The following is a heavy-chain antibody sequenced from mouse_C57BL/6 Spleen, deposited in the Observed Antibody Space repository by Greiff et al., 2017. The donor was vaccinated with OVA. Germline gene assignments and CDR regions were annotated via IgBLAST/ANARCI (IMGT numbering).Heavy chain of an antibody. Sequence: VQLQEPGAELVKPGASVKLSCKASGYTFTSYWMHWVKQRPGQGLEWIGMIHPNSGSTNYNEKFTSKATLTVDKSSSTAYMQLSSLTSEDSAVYYCARGDYDYAPLAMDYWGQGTSVTVSS. CDR2: IHPNSGST. J-gene: IGHJ4*01. V-gene: IGHV1-64*01. CDR1: GYTFTSYW. D-gene: IGHD2-4*01. CDR3: ARGDYDYAPLAMDY.